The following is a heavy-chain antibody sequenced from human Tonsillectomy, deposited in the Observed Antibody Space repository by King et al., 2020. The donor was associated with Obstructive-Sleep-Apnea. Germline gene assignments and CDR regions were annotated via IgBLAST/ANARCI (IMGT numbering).Heavy chain of an antibody. J-gene: IGHJ4*02. D-gene: IGHD2-2*01. V-gene: IGHV3-30*03. CDR3: ASAAMRAPAFDY. CDR2: MSYDGNNK. CDR1: GFTFSSYG. Sequence: VQLVESGGGVVQPGRSLRLSCAASGFTFSSYGMHWVRQAPGKGLEWGALMSYDGNNKFYAASVKGRFTISRDTAKNTLYLQMSSLRAEDTAVYYCASAAMRAPAFDYWGQGTLVTVSS.